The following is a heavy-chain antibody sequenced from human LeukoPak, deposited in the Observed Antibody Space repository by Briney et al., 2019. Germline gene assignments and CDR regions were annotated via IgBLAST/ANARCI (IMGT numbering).Heavy chain of an antibody. D-gene: IGHD4-17*01. CDR1: GFTVSSNY. CDR2: VYSGGST. Sequence: GGSLRLSCAASGFTVSSNYMSWVRQAPGKGLEWVSVVYSGGSTYYADSVKGRFTISRDNSKNTLCLQMNSLRAEDTAVYYCARGNGDGAFDIWGQGTMVTVSS. J-gene: IGHJ3*02. V-gene: IGHV3-53*01. CDR3: ARGNGDGAFDI.